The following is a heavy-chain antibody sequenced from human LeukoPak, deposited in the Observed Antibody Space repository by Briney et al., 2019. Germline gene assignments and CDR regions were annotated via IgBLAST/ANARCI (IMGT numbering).Heavy chain of an antibody. CDR3: ATSPVYSYGHPYYFDY. V-gene: IGHV3-48*04. Sequence: GGSLRLSCAASGFTFSSYAMSWVRQAPGKGLEWVSYISSSGSTIYYADSVKGRFTISRDNAKNSLYLQMNSLRAEDTAVYYCATSPVYSYGHPYYFDYWGQGTLVTVSS. J-gene: IGHJ4*02. CDR1: GFTFSSYA. D-gene: IGHD5-18*01. CDR2: ISSSGSTI.